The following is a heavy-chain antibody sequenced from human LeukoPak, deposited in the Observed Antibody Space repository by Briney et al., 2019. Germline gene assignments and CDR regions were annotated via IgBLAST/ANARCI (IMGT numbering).Heavy chain of an antibody. CDR1: GYTFTNYV. D-gene: IGHD3-22*01. J-gene: IGHJ4*02. V-gene: IGHV1-8*01. Sequence: GASVKVSCKASGYTFTNYVINWVRQATGQGLEWMGWMNPDSGDTAYAHKFQGRITMTRSTSITTAYMELSSLRSEDTAVYYCGRGLGTYDSSELTWPMISFWGQGTVVTVSS. CDR3: GRGLGTYDSSELTWPMISF. CDR2: MNPDSGDT.